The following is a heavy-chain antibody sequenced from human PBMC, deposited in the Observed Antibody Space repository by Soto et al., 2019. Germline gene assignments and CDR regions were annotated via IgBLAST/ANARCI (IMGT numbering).Heavy chain of an antibody. CDR1: GGTFNKYA. CDR2: IIPVYGTP. J-gene: IGHJ6*02. D-gene: IGHD2-15*01. CDR3: SIVTAYGMDV. V-gene: IGHV1-69*01. Sequence: QVQLEQSGAEVKKPGSSLKVSCTATGGTFNKYAISWVRQAPGQGLEWMAGIIPVYGTPNYAQRFQDRVTIIADESTTTAYMEVNSLTSEDTAIYYCSIVTAYGMDVWGPGTTVIVSS.